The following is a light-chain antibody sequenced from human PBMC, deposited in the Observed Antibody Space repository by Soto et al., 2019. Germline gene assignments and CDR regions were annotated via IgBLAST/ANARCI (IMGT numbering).Light chain of an antibody. CDR3: QQYDTYWT. CDR2: KAS. Sequence: DIRITQSPSTLSATIGDRVTITCRASQSISDWLAWHQQKPGKAPKLLIYKASILESGVPSRFSGSGFGTEFTLTINSLQPDDFATYYCQQYDTYWTFCQGTMV. J-gene: IGKJ1*01. CDR1: QSISDW. V-gene: IGKV1-5*03.